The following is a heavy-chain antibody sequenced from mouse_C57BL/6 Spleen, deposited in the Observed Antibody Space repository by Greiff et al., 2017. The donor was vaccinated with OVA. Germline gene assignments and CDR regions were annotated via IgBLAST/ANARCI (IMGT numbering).Heavy chain of an antibody. CDR3: ARDEGRQLRLLFAY. D-gene: IGHD3-2*02. CDR2: ISDGGSYT. J-gene: IGHJ3*01. V-gene: IGHV5-4*01. Sequence: EVQLVESGGGLVKPGGSLKLSCAASGFTFSSYAMSWVRQTPEKRLEWVATISDGGSYTYYPDNVKGRFTISRDNAKNNRYLQMSHLKSEDTAMYYCARDEGRQLRLLFAYWGKGTLVTVSA. CDR1: GFTFSSYA.